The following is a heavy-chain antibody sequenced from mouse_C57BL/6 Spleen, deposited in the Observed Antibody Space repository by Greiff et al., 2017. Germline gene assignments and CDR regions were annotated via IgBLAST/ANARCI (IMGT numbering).Heavy chain of an antibody. CDR3: TRGAYGNYCDY. CDR1: GYTFTDYE. Sequence: VQLQQSGAELVRPGASVTLSCKASGYTFTDYEMHWVKQTPVHDLEWIGAIDPETGGTAYNQKFYGQAILTADKSSSTDYMVLRSLTSEDSSVYYCTRGAYGNYCDYWGQGTTLTVAS. D-gene: IGHD2-1*01. CDR2: IDPETGGT. J-gene: IGHJ2*01. V-gene: IGHV1-15*01.